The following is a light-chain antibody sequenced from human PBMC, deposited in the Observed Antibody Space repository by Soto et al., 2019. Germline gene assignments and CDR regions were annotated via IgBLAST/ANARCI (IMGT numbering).Light chain of an antibody. V-gene: IGLV2-14*01. CDR1: NSDIGFYNY. Sequence: LTQPASVSGSPGQSITISCTGTNSDIGFYNYVSWYQQHPGEAPKLIIYEVAKRPSGVSSRFSGSKSGNTASLTISGLQAEDEADYHCSSYTNSSPLYVFGTGTKVTVL. CDR3: SSYTNSSPLYV. J-gene: IGLJ1*01. CDR2: EVA.